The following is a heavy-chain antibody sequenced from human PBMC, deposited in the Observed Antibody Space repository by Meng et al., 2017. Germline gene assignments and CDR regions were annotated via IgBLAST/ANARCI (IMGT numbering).Heavy chain of an antibody. V-gene: IGHV7-4-1*02. CDR2: INTNTGNP. J-gene: IGHJ4*02. CDR3: ARDSYYYDSSGSTSHDY. Sequence: VQLVQSGSEFKKPGASLKVSGKASGYTFTSYAMNWVRQAPGQGLEWMGWINTNTGNPTYAQGFTGRFVFSLDTSVSTAYLQISSLKAEDTAVYYCARDSYYYDSSGSTSHDYWGQGTLVTVSS. D-gene: IGHD3-22*01. CDR1: GYTFTSYA.